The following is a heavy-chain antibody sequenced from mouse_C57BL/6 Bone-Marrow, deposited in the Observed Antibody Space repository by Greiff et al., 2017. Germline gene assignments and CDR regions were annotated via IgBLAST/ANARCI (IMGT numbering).Heavy chain of an antibody. Sequence: EVKLMESGGGLVKPGGSLKLSCAASGFTFSSYAMSWVRQTPEKRLEWVATISDGGSYTYYPDNVKGRFTISRDNATNNMYLQMSHLKSEDTAMYDCAREDLRTYCYAMDYWGQGTSVTVSS. D-gene: IGHD1-1*01. CDR2: ISDGGSYT. V-gene: IGHV5-4*01. CDR1: GFTFSSYA. CDR3: AREDLRTYCYAMDY. J-gene: IGHJ4*01.